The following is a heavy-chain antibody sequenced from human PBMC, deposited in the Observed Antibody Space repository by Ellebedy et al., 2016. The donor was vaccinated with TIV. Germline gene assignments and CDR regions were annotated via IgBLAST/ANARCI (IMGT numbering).Heavy chain of an antibody. J-gene: IGHJ4*02. CDR2: ISSSGSTT. V-gene: IGHV3-48*03. CDR3: ARDDSSGYPRYFDY. D-gene: IGHD3-22*01. Sequence: GGSLRLSCAASGFHFSSYDVNWVRQAPGRGLEWLSSISSSGSTTKYADSVKGRFTISRDNAKNALYLQMNSLTAEDTAVYYCARDDSSGYPRYFDYWGQGTLVTVSS. CDR1: GFHFSSYD.